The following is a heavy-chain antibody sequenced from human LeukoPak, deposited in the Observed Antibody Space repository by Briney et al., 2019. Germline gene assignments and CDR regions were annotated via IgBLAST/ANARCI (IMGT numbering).Heavy chain of an antibody. V-gene: IGHV3-7*04. D-gene: IGHD1-26*01. Sequence: GGSLRLSCAASGFTFSSYWMTWVRQALEKGLEWVANIKQDGSEKYYVDSVKGRFTISRDNAKNSLYLQMSSLRDEDTAVYYCARSAGSGSHPFDYWGQGTLVTVSS. CDR1: GFTFSSYW. J-gene: IGHJ4*02. CDR3: ARSAGSGSHPFDY. CDR2: IKQDGSEK.